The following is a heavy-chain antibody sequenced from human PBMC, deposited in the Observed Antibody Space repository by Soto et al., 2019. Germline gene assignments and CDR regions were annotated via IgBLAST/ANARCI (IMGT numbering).Heavy chain of an antibody. CDR2: IYPGDSDT. CDR1: GYSFTSYW. D-gene: IGHD3-10*01. V-gene: IGHV5-51*01. Sequence: GESLKISCNGSGYSFTSYWIGWVRQMPGKGLEWMGIIYPGDSDTRYSPSFQGQVTISADKSISTAYLQWSSLKASDTAMYYWARWPSHYGSGSSIDYWGQGTLVTVSS. CDR3: ARWPSHYGSGSSIDY. J-gene: IGHJ4*02.